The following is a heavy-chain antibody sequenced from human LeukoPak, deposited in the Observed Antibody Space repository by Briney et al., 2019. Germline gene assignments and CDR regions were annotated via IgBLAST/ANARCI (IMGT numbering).Heavy chain of an antibody. V-gene: IGHV1-46*03. Sequence: ASVKVSCKASGYTFTSYYMHWVRQAPGQGLEWMGIINPSGGSTSYAQKFQGRVTMTRDTSTSTVYMELSSLRSEDTAVYYCARPPPDSTGYPLPVCYWGQGTLVTASS. J-gene: IGHJ4*02. CDR1: GYTFTSYY. CDR2: INPSGGST. D-gene: IGHD3-22*01. CDR3: ARPPPDSTGYPLPVCY.